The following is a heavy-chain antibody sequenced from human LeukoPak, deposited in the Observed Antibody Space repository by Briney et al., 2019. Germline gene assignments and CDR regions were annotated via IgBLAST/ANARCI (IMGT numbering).Heavy chain of an antibody. J-gene: IGHJ3*02. CDR1: GGPINSGGYY. CDR2: LYFSGST. D-gene: IGHD3-22*01. V-gene: IGHV4-31*03. CDR3: ARVPSDSSGPYAFDI. Sequence: MSSETLSLTCTVSGGPINSGGYYWSWIRQLPRKGREWIGYLYFSGSTYFNPSLKSRVTILEDTSKNLFSLRLSSVTAADTAVYYCARVPSDSSGPYAFDIWGQGTVVTVSS.